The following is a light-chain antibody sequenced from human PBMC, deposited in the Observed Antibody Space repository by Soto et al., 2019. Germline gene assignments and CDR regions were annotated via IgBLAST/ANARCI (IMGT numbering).Light chain of an antibody. CDR3: QQYNGYSYT. Sequence: DIQMTQSPSTLSASVGDRVTITCRASQSISSWLAWYQQKPGKAPKVVIYDASSLESGVPSRFSGSGSGTEFTLTISSLQPDDFATYYCQQYNGYSYTFGQGTKVDIK. CDR2: DAS. J-gene: IGKJ2*01. CDR1: QSISSW. V-gene: IGKV1-5*01.